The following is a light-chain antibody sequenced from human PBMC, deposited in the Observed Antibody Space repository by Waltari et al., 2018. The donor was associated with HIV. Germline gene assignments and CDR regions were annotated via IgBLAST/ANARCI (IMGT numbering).Light chain of an antibody. J-gene: IGLJ3*02. V-gene: IGLV3-1*01. Sequence: SYEVTQPPSVAVSPGQTASITCSGYELGDKYTCWYQQKPGQSPLLVIYQDNKRPAGIPERFSGSSSGHTATLTISGTLPMDEADYDCPAWGSSTSGVFGTGTKRTVL. CDR1: ELGDKY. CDR2: QDN. CDR3: PAWGSSTSGV.